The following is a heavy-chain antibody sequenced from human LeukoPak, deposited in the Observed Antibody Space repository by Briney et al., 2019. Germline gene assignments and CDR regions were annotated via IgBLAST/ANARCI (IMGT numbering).Heavy chain of an antibody. V-gene: IGHV1-18*01. CDR1: GYTFTSYG. CDR2: ISAYNGNT. J-gene: IGHJ4*02. CDR3: ARDSYYDSSGYSH. D-gene: IGHD3-22*01. Sequence: ASVKVSCKASGYTFTSYGISWVRQAPGQGLEWMGWISAYNGNTNYAQKFQGRVTITADESTSTAYMELSSLRSEDTAVYYCARDSYYDSSGYSHWGQGTLVTVSS.